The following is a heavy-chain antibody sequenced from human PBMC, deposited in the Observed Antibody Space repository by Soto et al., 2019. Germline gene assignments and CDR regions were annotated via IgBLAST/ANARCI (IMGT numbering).Heavy chain of an antibody. V-gene: IGHV1-18*04. CDR3: VRLTGDALDI. D-gene: IGHD4-4*01. CDR2: ISTNKGNA. Sequence: ASVKVSCKPSGYTFTSNGLSWVRQAPGQGLEWMGWISTNKGNANYAQKFQGRVTMTTERSTTTAYMELRSLRSDDTAIYYCVRLTGDALDIWGQGTLVTVSS. CDR1: GYTFTSNG. J-gene: IGHJ3*02.